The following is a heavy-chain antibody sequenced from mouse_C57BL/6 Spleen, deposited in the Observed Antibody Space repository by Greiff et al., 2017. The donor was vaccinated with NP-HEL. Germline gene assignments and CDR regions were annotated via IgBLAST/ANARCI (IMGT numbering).Heavy chain of an antibody. Sequence: EVQLQQSGPELVKPGASVKIPCKASGYTFTDYNMDWVKQSHGKSLEWIGDINPNNGGTIYNQKFKGKATLTVDKSSSTAYMELRSLTSEDTAVYYCARYLRQLRLRGYFDYWGQGTTLTVSS. J-gene: IGHJ2*01. V-gene: IGHV1-18*01. CDR3: ARYLRQLRLRGYFDY. CDR1: GYTFTDYN. CDR2: INPNNGGT. D-gene: IGHD3-2*02.